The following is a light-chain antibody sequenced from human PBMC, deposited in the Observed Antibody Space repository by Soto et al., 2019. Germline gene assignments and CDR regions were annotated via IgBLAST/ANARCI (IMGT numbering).Light chain of an antibody. CDR2: DAS. V-gene: IGKV3-11*01. CDR1: QNVDSNY. CDR3: QQRSNWPIT. J-gene: IGKJ5*01. Sequence: EIVLTQSPGTLSLSPGERATLSCRASQNVDSNYLAWYHQKPGQPPRLLIYDASTGATGIPARFSGSGSGTDFTLTISSLEPEDFAVYYCQQRSNWPITFGQGTLLEIK.